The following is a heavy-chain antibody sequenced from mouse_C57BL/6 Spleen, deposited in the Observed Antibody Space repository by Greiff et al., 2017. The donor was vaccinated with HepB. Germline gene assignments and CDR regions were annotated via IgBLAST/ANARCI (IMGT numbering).Heavy chain of an antibody. CDR1: GYAFSSSW. J-gene: IGHJ3*01. Sequence: QVQLKQPGPELVKPGASVKISCKASGYAFSSSWMNWVKQRPGKGLEWIGRIYPGDGDNNYNGKFKGKDTLTADKSSSTADMQLSSLTSEYSAVYFCLFYDDDGSWFAYGGQGTLVTVSA. CDR3: LFYDDDGSWFAY. D-gene: IGHD2-4*01. V-gene: IGHV1-82*01. CDR2: IYPGDGDN.